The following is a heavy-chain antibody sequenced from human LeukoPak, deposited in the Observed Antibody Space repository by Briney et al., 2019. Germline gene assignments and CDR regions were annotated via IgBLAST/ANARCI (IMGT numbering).Heavy chain of an antibody. J-gene: IGHJ5*02. V-gene: IGHV7-4-1*02. CDR1: GYTFTSYA. CDR3: ARVEGTVTTTWDVFRTNWFDP. CDR2: INTNTGNP. D-gene: IGHD4-17*01. Sequence: GASVKVSCKASGYTFTSYAMNWVRQAPGQGLEWMGWINTNTGNPTYAQGFTGRFVFSLDTSVSTAYLQTSSLKAEDTAVYYCARVEGTVTTTWDVFRTNWFDPWGQGTLVTVSS.